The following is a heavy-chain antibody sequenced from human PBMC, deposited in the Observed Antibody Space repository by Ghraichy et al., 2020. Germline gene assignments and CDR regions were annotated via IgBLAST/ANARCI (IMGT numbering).Heavy chain of an antibody. V-gene: IGHV4-59*01. Sequence: SQTLSLTCTVSGGSISSYYWSWIRQPPGKGLEWIGYIYYSGSTNYNPSLKSRVTISVDTSKNQFSLKLSSVTAADTAVYYCARARDQFMAAAAFDIWGQGTMVTVSS. J-gene: IGHJ3*02. D-gene: IGHD6-13*01. CDR2: IYYSGST. CDR1: GGSISSYY. CDR3: ARARDQFMAAAAFDI.